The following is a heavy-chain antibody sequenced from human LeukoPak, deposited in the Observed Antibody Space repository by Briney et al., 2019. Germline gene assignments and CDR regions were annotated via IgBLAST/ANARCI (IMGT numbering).Heavy chain of an antibody. Sequence: GGSLRLSCGASGFTFSNWMSWVRQVPGKGLEWVANIKQDGSEKYYVDSVKGRFTISRDNAKNSLYLEMNSLRAEDAGVYYCARDKIVGATALDYWGQGTLVTVSS. CDR2: IKQDGSEK. CDR3: ARDKIVGATALDY. D-gene: IGHD1-26*01. CDR1: GFTFSNW. V-gene: IGHV3-7*01. J-gene: IGHJ4*02.